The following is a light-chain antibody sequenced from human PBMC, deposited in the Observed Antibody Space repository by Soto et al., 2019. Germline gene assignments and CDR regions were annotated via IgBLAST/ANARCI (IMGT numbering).Light chain of an antibody. J-gene: IGLJ1*01. CDR3: CSYVGASIYV. Sequence: QSALTQPASVSGSPGQSITVSCTGTSSDVGGYNYVSWYQQHPGKAPKLMIYEVSNRPSGVSNRFSGSKSGNTASLTISGLQAEDEADYYCCSYVGASIYVLGTGTKVTV. CDR2: EVS. CDR1: SSDVGGYNY. V-gene: IGLV2-14*01.